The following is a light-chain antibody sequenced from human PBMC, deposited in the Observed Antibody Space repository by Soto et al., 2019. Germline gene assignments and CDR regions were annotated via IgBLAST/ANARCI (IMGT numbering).Light chain of an antibody. V-gene: IGKV3-11*01. Sequence: DIVLTQSPGTLSLSPGERATLSCRASQSMGTNLAWYQQKPGQAPRLLIYDASNRATGIPAGFSGSGSATDFTLTIASLEPEDSAVYFCQQRSELPLTFGGGTKVEIK. CDR1: QSMGTN. CDR3: QQRSELPLT. J-gene: IGKJ4*01. CDR2: DAS.